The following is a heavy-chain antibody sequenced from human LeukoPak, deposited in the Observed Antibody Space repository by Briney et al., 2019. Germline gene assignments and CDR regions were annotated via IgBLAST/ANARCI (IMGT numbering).Heavy chain of an antibody. CDR2: ISSSSSYI. V-gene: IGHV3-21*04. Sequence: GGSLRLSCAASGFTFSYYSMNWVRQTPGKGLEWVSSISSSSSYIYYADSVKGRFTISRDNSKNTLYVQVNSLGTEDTAAYYCAKGSYYDSSGSFYFDYWGQGTLVTVSS. D-gene: IGHD3-22*01. CDR1: GFTFSYYS. CDR3: AKGSYYDSSGSFYFDY. J-gene: IGHJ4*02.